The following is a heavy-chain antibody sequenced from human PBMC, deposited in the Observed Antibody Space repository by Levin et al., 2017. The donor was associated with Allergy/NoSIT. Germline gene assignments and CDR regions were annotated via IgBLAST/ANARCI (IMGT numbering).Heavy chain of an antibody. CDR1: GASINSGDYY. Sequence: SETLSLTCTVSGASINSGDYYWSWIRQPPGKGLEWIGYIYYSGSTYYNPSLKSRLTISLDTSKNQFSLKLSPVTAAATAVYFCARVAAGWGELESCVDYWGQGTLVIVSS. CDR3: ARVAAGWGELESCVDY. CDR2: IYYSGST. V-gene: IGHV4-30-4*01. D-gene: IGHD3-16*01. J-gene: IGHJ4*02.